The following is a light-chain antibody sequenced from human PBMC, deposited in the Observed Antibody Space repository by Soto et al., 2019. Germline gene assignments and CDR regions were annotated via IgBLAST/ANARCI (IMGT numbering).Light chain of an antibody. CDR3: SSYTSSSPLGL. V-gene: IGLV2-14*03. CDR2: DVN. Sequence: QSALTQPASVSGSPGQSITISCTGTSSDVGDYNFVSWYQHHPGRAPKLLIYDVNNRPSGVSYRFSSSKSGNTASLTISGLQAEDEADYYCSSYTSSSPLGLFGGGTKLTVL. CDR1: SSDVGDYNF. J-gene: IGLJ2*01.